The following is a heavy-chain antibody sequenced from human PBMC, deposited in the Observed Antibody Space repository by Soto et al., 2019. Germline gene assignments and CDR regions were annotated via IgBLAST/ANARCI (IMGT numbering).Heavy chain of an antibody. D-gene: IGHD2-2*01. Sequence: PSETLSLTCAVYGGSFSGYYWSWIRQPPGKGLEWIGEINHSGSTNYNPSLKSRVTISVDTSKNQFSLKLSSVTAADTAVYYCERGDRGNRIRNAYYYYYYMDVWGKRTTVPVSS. CDR3: ERGDRGNRIRNAYYYYYYMDV. V-gene: IGHV4-34*01. CDR1: GGSFSGYY. CDR2: INHSGST. J-gene: IGHJ6*03.